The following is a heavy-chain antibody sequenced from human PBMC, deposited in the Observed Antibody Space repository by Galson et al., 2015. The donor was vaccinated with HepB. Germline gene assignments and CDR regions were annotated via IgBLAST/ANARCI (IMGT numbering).Heavy chain of an antibody. CDR3: ARVGGYCTATTCYLGWFDP. D-gene: IGHD2-2*01. V-gene: IGHV1-24*01. J-gene: IGHJ5*02. CDR1: GYTLTDLY. CDR2: FDPEDGDT. Sequence: SVKVSCKVSGYTLTDLYMHWVRQAPGKGLEWMGSFDPEDGDTIYAQNFQGRVTTTEDTSTDTAYMELSRLRSEDTAVYYCARVGGYCTATTCYLGWFDPWGQGTLVTVSS.